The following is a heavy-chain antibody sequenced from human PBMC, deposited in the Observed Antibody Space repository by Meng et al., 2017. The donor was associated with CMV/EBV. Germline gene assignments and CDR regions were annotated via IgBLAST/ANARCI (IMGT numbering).Heavy chain of an antibody. Sequence: QLVQSGAEVKKPGASVKVSCTVSGYTFTGYYMDWVRQAPGKGLEWMGWINPNSGGTNYAQKFKGRVTMTRDTSNSTVYLELSRLRSDDTAVYYCARGPLGEYSTYDAPWGQGTLVTVSS. V-gene: IGHV1-2*02. D-gene: IGHD4-11*01. CDR2: INPNSGGT. J-gene: IGHJ5*02. CDR3: ARGPLGEYSTYDAP. CDR1: GYTFTGYY.